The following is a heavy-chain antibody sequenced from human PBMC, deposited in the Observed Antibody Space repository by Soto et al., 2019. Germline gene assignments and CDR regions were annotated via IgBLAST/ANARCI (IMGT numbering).Heavy chain of an antibody. CDR1: GGSISSGDYY. CDR3: DRGPPHHY. J-gene: IGHJ4*02. V-gene: IGHV4-30-4*01. Sequence: SETLSLTCTVSGGSISSGDYYWSWIRQPPGKGLEWIGYIYYSGSTYYNPSLKSRVTISVDWSKNQFSLTLSSVTAADTAVYYCDRGPPHHYWGQGTLVTVSS. CDR2: IYYSGST.